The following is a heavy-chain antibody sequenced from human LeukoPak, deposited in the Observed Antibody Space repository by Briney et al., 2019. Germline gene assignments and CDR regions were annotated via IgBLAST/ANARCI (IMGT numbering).Heavy chain of an antibody. Sequence: PSETLSLTCAVYGGSFSGYYWSWIRQPPGKGLEWFGSIFYSGTTYYNPSLKSRVTISVDTSKNQFSLKLSSVTGADTAVYYCASSIVGVTQQYDAFDIWGQGTMVTVSS. CDR1: GGSFSGYY. CDR3: ASSIVGVTQQYDAFDI. D-gene: IGHD1-26*01. V-gene: IGHV4-34*12. CDR2: IFYSGTT. J-gene: IGHJ3*02.